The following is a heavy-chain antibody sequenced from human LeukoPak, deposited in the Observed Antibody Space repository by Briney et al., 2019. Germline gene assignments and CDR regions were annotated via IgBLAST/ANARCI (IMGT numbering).Heavy chain of an antibody. Sequence: PGGSLRLSCAASGFTVSNMYMTWVRQAPGKGLEWVSLIYGDGRTSYADSVKGRFTISRDNAKNSLYLQMNSLRAEDTAVYYCARPSRRNWNPLFGRGCAFDIWGQGTMVTVSS. J-gene: IGHJ3*02. D-gene: IGHD1-1*01. CDR2: IYGDGRT. CDR3: ARPSRRNWNPLFGRGCAFDI. CDR1: GFTVSNMY. V-gene: IGHV3-53*01.